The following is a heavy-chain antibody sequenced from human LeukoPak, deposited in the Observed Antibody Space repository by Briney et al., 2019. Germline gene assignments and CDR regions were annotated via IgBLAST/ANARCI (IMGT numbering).Heavy chain of an antibody. CDR3: ARHPDRYDILTGYFDY. V-gene: IGHV4-39*01. CDR1: GGSVGSTTYY. J-gene: IGHJ4*02. Sequence: SETLSLTCTVSGGSVGSTTYYWGWIRQPPGKGLEWIGHIDYRGTTYYNPSLKSRVAISADTSKNQFSLKLSSVTAADTAVYYCARHPDRYDILTGYFDYWGQGTLVTVSS. D-gene: IGHD3-9*01. CDR2: IDYRGTT.